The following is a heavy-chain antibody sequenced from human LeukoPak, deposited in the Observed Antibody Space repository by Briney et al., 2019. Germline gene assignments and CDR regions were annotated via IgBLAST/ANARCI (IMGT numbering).Heavy chain of an antibody. CDR1: GFTFSTYW. V-gene: IGHV3-74*01. J-gene: IGHJ3*02. CDR3: ARGCPDHAFDI. Sequence: PGGSLRLSCAASGFTFSTYWMHWVRQAPGKGLVWVSRINSDGIGTIYADSVKGRFTISRDNAKNTLYLLMNSLRAEDTAVYYCARGCPDHAFDIWGQGTMVTVSS. CDR2: INSDGIGT.